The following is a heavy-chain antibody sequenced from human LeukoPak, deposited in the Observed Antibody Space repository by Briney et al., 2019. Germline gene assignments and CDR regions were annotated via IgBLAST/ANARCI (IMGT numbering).Heavy chain of an antibody. Sequence: ASVKVSCKASGYTFTGYYMHWVRQAPGQGLEWMGWINPNSGGTNYAQKFQGRVTMTRDTSISTAYMELSRLRSDDTAVYYCARDHGPDYYDSSGYGFWGQGTLVTVSS. D-gene: IGHD3-22*01. J-gene: IGHJ4*02. CDR3: ARDHGPDYYDSSGYGF. V-gene: IGHV1-2*02. CDR1: GYTFTGYY. CDR2: INPNSGGT.